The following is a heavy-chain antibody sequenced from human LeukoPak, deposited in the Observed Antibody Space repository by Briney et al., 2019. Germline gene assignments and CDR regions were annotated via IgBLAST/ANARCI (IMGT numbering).Heavy chain of an antibody. D-gene: IGHD3-22*01. V-gene: IGHV4-4*07. Sequence: SETLSLTCTVFGYSISSSYYWSWIRQPAGKGPEWIGRIHTSGSTNYNPSLKSRVTMSVDTSKNQFSLKLSSVTAADTAVYYSARDRYYYDSSGYYRLDYWGQGTLVTVSS. CDR3: ARDRYYYDSSGYYRLDY. J-gene: IGHJ4*02. CDR2: IHTSGST. CDR1: GYSISSSYY.